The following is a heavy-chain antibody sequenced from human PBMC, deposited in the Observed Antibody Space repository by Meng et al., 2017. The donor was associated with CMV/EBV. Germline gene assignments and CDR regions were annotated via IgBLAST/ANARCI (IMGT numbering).Heavy chain of an antibody. CDR1: GDSVSSNSTA. V-gene: IGHV6-1*01. CDR3: ARDRYCSSTSCYWVGMDV. CDR2: TYYRSKWYN. J-gene: IGHJ6*02. Sequence: TLSLTCAISGDSVSSNSTAWNWILQSPSRGLEWLGRTYYRSKWYNDYAVSVKSRITINPDPSKNQFSLQLNSVTPEDTAVYYCARDRYCSSTSCYWVGMDVWGQGTTVTVSS. D-gene: IGHD2-2*01.